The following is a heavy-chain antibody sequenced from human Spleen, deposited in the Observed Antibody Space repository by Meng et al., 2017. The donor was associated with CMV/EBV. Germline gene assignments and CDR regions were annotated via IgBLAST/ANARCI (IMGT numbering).Heavy chain of an antibody. D-gene: IGHD1-26*01. CDR3: AKAGGATRYSYYGMDV. CDR1: GFTFSAFW. V-gene: IGHV3-7*01. Sequence: GGSLRLSCAASGFTFSAFWMTWVRQAPGKGLEWVANIKHNGGEIYYLPSVEGRFTISRDNANDSLYLQMNSLRAEDTAVYYCAKAGGATRYSYYGMDVWGQGTTVTVSS. J-gene: IGHJ6*02. CDR2: IKHNGGEI.